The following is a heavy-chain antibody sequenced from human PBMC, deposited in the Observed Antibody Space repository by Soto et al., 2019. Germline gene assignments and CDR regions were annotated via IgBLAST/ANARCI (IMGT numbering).Heavy chain of an antibody. CDR3: AREWLDHCTNGVCYDDY. J-gene: IGHJ4*02. V-gene: IGHV1-69*01. D-gene: IGHD2-8*01. CDR1: GGTFSSYA. CDR2: IIPIFGTA. Sequence: QVQLVQSGAEVKKPGSSVKVSCKASGGTFSSYAISWVRQAPGQGLEWMGGIIPIFGTANYAQKFQGRVTITADESTSTAYMELSSLRSEDTAVYYCAREWLDHCTNGVCYDDYWGQGTLVTVSS.